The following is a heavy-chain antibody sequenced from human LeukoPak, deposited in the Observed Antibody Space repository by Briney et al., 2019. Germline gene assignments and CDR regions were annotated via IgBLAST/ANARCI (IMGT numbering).Heavy chain of an antibody. CDR3: ARAPSEIGGYYPEYFRH. D-gene: IGHD3-22*01. J-gene: IGHJ1*01. CDR2: IKSDGST. CDR1: GFTFSSYW. V-gene: IGHV3-74*01. Sequence: PGGSLRLSCAASGFTFSSYWMHWVRQAPGKGLGWVSRIKSDGSTNYADSVKGRVTISRDNAKNTVSLQMNSLRTEDTGVYYCARAPSEIGGYYPEYFRHWGQGTLVTVSS.